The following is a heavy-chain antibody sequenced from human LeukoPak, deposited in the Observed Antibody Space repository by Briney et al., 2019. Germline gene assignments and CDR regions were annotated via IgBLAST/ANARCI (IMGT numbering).Heavy chain of an antibody. J-gene: IGHJ4*02. CDR2: INQDGGET. CDR3: ARGGYFSTY. V-gene: IGHV3-7*05. CDR1: EFTFSSYW. Sequence: GGSLRLSCAASEFTFSSYWMTWVRQAPGKGLEWVANINQDGGETYYVDSVKGRFTIPRDNAKNSLYLQMNSLRAEDTAVYYCARGGYFSTYWGQGTLVTVSS. D-gene: IGHD3-3*02.